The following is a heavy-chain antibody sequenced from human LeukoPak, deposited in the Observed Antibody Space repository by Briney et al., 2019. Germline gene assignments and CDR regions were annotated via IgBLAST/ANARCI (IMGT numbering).Heavy chain of an antibody. CDR3: ARDHRGSGSRYYYYYMDV. CDR2: INIDGSST. Sequence: GGSLRLSCAASGFTFSSYWMHWVRHAPGKGLVWVSRINIDGSSTSYADSFKGRFTISRDNAKNTLYLQMNSLRAEGTAVYYCARDHRGSGSRYYYYYMDVWGKGTTVTISS. V-gene: IGHV3-74*01. D-gene: IGHD3-10*01. J-gene: IGHJ6*03. CDR1: GFTFSSYW.